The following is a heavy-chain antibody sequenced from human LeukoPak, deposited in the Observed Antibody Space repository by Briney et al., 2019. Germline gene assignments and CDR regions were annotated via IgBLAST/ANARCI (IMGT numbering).Heavy chain of an antibody. CDR1: GLTFSSYG. CDR2: IRYDGSNK. D-gene: IGHD5-18*01. CDR3: AKDLDSYGYIGYYFDY. J-gene: IGHJ4*02. V-gene: IGHV3-30*02. Sequence: QAGGSLRLSCAASGLTFSSYGMNWVRQAPGEGLEGVAFIRYDGSNKYYADSVKGRFTISRDNSKNTLYLQMNSLRAEDTAVYYCAKDLDSYGYIGYYFDYWGQGTLVTVSS.